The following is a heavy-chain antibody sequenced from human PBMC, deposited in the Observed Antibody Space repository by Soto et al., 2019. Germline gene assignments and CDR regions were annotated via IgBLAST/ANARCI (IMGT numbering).Heavy chain of an antibody. Sequence: QVQLQESGPGLVKPSQTLSLTCTVSGGSISSGDYKWSWIRQPPGKGLEWIGYIYYSGYTYNNPSLKSRVATSVDTSKNQFSLKLSSVTAADTAVYYCARSDDYVPLDYWGQGTLVTVSS. D-gene: IGHD4-17*01. V-gene: IGHV4-30-4*01. CDR3: ARSDDYVPLDY. CDR1: GGSISSGDYK. J-gene: IGHJ4*02. CDR2: IYYSGYT.